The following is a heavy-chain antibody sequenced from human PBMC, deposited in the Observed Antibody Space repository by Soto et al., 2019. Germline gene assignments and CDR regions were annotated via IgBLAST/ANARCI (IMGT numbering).Heavy chain of an antibody. J-gene: IGHJ5*02. D-gene: IGHD3-10*01. CDR2: IYYSGST. CDR3: ARDREAGVGWFDP. V-gene: IGHV4-31*03. Sequence: SETLSLTCTVSGGSISSGGYYWSWIRQHPGKGLEWIGYIYYSGSTYYNPSLKSRVTISVDTSKNQFSLKLSSVTAADTAVFYCARDREAGVGWFDPWGQGTLVTVSS. CDR1: GGSISSGGYY.